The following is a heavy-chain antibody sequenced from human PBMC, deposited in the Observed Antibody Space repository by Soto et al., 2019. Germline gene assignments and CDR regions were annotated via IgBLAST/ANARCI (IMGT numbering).Heavy chain of an antibody. CDR3: AKSPNFYCSSPNCYKYYFDH. J-gene: IGHJ4*02. CDR1: GFTFNTYG. D-gene: IGHD2-2*02. Sequence: GESLKISCAASGFTFNTYGMHWVRQAPGKGLEWVAVISYDGSEKYYVDSVKGRFTISKDNSKNTLYLQMNSLRPEDTAVYYCAKSPNFYCSSPNCYKYYFDHWGQGTRVTV. CDR2: ISYDGSEK. V-gene: IGHV3-30*18.